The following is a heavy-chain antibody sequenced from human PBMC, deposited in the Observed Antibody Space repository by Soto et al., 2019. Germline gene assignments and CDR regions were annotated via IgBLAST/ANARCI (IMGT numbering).Heavy chain of an antibody. CDR1: GGTFRTES. CDR2: ILPFFGTA. Sequence: QVHLVQSGAEVKKPGSSVKVSCKYSGGTFRTESINWVRQAPGQGLEWMGGILPFFGTADYAPRFQGRVTITADGVTTTAYMDLSRLTSQDTAVYFCARGHEYGGNSDAFVVWGQGTMVTVSS. J-gene: IGHJ3*01. D-gene: IGHD4-17*01. CDR3: ARGHEYGGNSDAFVV. V-gene: IGHV1-69*13.